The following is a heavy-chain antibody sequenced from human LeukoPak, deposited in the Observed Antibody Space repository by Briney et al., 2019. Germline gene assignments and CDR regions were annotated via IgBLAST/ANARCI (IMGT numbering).Heavy chain of an antibody. CDR3: ARLKIDGTHFDY. Sequence: GGSLRLSCAASGFTFDDYGMSWVRQAPGKGLEWVSGINWNGGSTGYADSVKGRFTISGDSSKNTLYLQMNSLRAEDTAVYYCARLKIDGTHFDYWGQGTLVTVSS. D-gene: IGHD3-9*01. CDR1: GFTFDDYG. CDR2: INWNGGST. J-gene: IGHJ4*02. V-gene: IGHV3-20*04.